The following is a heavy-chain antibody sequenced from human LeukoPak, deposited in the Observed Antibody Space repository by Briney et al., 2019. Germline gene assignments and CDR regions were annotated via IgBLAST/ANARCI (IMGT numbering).Heavy chain of an antibody. D-gene: IGHD3-10*01. J-gene: IGHJ5*02. CDR2: LYPGDSDT. CDR1: GYSFTSHW. Sequence: GESLKISCKGSGYSFTSHWIGWVRLMPGKGLEWMWMLYPGDSDTRYSPSFQGQVTISADKSINTAYLQWSSLKASDTAMYYCGRFRGSGGELDPWGQGTLVTVSS. V-gene: IGHV5-51*03. CDR3: GRFRGSGGELDP.